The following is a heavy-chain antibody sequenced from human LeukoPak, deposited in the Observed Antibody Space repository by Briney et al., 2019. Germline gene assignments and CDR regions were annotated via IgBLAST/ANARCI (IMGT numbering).Heavy chain of an antibody. CDR2: ISYDGSNK. D-gene: IGHD3-10*01. V-gene: IGHV3-30*18. Sequence: GGSLRLSCAASGFTFSSYGMHWVRQAPGKGLEWVAVISYDGSNKYYADSVKGRFTISRDNSKNTLYLQMNSLRAEDTAVYYCAKWVVSQAVFDHWGQGTLVTVSS. CDR1: GFTFSSYG. J-gene: IGHJ4*02. CDR3: AKWVVSQAVFDH.